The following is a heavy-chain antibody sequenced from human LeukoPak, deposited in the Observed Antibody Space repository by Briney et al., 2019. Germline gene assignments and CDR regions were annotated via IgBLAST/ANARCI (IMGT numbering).Heavy chain of an antibody. CDR1: GGSFSGYY. J-gene: IGHJ6*03. CDR3: ARGRAVTTVSYYYYMDV. V-gene: IGHV4-34*01. D-gene: IGHD4-17*01. Sequence: PSETLSLTCAVYGGSFSGYYWSWVRQPPGKGLEWIGEINHSGSTNYNPSLKSRVTISVDTSKNQFSLKLSSLTAADTAVYYCARGRAVTTVSYYYYMDVWGKGTTVTVSS. CDR2: INHSGST.